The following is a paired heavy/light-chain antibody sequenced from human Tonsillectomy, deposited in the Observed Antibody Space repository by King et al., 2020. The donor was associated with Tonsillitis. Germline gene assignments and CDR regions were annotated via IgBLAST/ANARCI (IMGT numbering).Heavy chain of an antibody. V-gene: IGHV4-39*01. Sequence: QVQLQESGPGLVRPSETLSLTCTVSGDSMTSSTYYWGWIRQPPGKGLEWIGHVHNRGTAYHNPPLGSRVTMSADTSKKQFSLNLTSVTAADTAMYYCARSAIKHYYDNSGGWFDSWGQGTLVIVSS. CDR2: VHNRGTA. D-gene: IGHD3-22*01. CDR1: GDSMTSSTYY. CDR3: ARSAIKHYYDNSGGWFDS. J-gene: IGHJ5*01.
Light chain of an antibody. V-gene: IGKV1-12*01. CDR2: AAS. J-gene: IGKJ1*01. Sequence: IQMTQSPSSVSASVGDRVTITCRASHDIGSWLAWYQQKPGKAPKVLINAASSLQDGVPSRFSGGGSGTDFTLTINSLQPEDFATYYCQQANSFPWTFGQGTKVEIK. CDR1: HDIGSW. CDR3: QQANSFPWT.